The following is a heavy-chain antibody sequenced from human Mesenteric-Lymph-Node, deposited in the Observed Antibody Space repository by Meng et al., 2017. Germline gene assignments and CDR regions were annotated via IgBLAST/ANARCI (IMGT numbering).Heavy chain of an antibody. CDR3: AGGYCSSTSCYDYYYYYGMDV. CDR1: GYTFTSYY. J-gene: IGHJ6*02. D-gene: IGHD2-2*01. Sequence: ASVKVSCKASGYTFTSYYIHWVRQAPGQGLEWMGIINPSGGSTSYAQKFQGRVTMTRNTSISTAYMELSSLRSEDTAVYYCAGGYCSSTSCYDYYYYYGMDVWGQGTTVTVSS. CDR2: INPSGGST. V-gene: IGHV1-46*01.